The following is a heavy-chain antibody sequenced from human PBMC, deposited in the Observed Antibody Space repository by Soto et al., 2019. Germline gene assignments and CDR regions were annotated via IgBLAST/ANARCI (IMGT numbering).Heavy chain of an antibody. CDR3: AKVAAAGEFDN. V-gene: IGHV1-24*01. D-gene: IGHD6-13*01. Sequence: GASVKVSCKVSGYTLTELSMHWVRQAPGKGLEWMGGFDPEDGETIYAQKFQGRVTMTEDTSTDTAYMELSSLSSEDTAVYYCAKVAAAGEFDNWGEGTLVTGPS. J-gene: IGHJ4*02. CDR1: GYTLTELS. CDR2: FDPEDGET.